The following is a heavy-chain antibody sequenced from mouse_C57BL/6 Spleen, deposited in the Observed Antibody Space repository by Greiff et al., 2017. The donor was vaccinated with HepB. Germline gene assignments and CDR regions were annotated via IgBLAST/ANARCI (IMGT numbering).Heavy chain of an antibody. V-gene: IGHV1-18*01. CDR1: GYTFTDYI. D-gene: IGHD4-1*01. Sequence: VQLQQSGPELVKPGASVKIPCKASGYTFTDYIMDWVKQSHGKSLEWIGDINPNNGGTIYNQKFKGKATLTVDKSDSTAYKELRSLTSEDTAVYYCERRRANWDAFDYWGQGTTRTVSS. J-gene: IGHJ2*01. CDR2: INPNNGGT. CDR3: ERRRANWDAFDY.